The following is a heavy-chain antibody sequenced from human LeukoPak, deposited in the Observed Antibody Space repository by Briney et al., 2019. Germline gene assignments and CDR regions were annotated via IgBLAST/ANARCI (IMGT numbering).Heavy chain of an antibody. Sequence: GSLRLSCAASGFTFNGYSMNWVRQAPGKGLEWVSSISASGSSTFYADSVKGRFTISRDNSKNTLYLQMNSLRAEDTAVYYCAKAPRFGACATEYYYYYMDVWGKGTTVTVSS. D-gene: IGHD3-16*01. CDR1: GFTFNGYS. J-gene: IGHJ6*03. CDR3: AKAPRFGACATEYYYYYMDV. CDR2: ISASGSST. V-gene: IGHV3-23*01.